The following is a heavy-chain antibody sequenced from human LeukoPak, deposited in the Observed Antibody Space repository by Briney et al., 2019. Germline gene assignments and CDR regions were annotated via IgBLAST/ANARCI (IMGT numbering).Heavy chain of an antibody. Sequence: SETLSLTCAVYGGSFSGYYWSWIRQSPEKGLEWIGEINHSGSTKYNPSLESRVTMSVDTSENQFSLKLSSVSAADTAVYYCARDPSSDAFDIWGQGTKVTVSS. CDR3: ARDPSSDAFDI. V-gene: IGHV4-34*01. CDR2: INHSGST. J-gene: IGHJ3*02. CDR1: GGSFSGYY.